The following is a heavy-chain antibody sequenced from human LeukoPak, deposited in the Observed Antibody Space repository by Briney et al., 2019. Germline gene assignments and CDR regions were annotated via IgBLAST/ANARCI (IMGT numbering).Heavy chain of an antibody. J-gene: IGHJ6*03. CDR2: IMEDGSEI. Sequence: GGSLRLSCAASGFTFSTYCMSWVRQAPGKGLEWVAHIMEDGSEIYYVDSVKGRFTLSRDNAKNSLYLQMNSLRAEDTAVYYCARCSNNYYYYMDVWGKGTTVTVSS. V-gene: IGHV3-7*01. CDR3: ARCSNNYYYYMDV. CDR1: GFTFSTYC. D-gene: IGHD2-15*01.